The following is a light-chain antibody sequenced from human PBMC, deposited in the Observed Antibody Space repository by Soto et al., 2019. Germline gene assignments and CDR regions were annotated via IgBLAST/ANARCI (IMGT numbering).Light chain of an antibody. CDR3: SSYTSTNTLV. CDR1: SSDVGAYNY. J-gene: IGLJ1*01. CDR2: EVI. Sequence: QSVLTQPPSASGSPGQSVTISCTGTSSDVGAYNYVSWYQQHPGNAPKLLIYEVIHRPSGVSDRFSGSKSGNTASLTISGLRAEDEADFYCSSYTSTNTLVFGTGTKVTVL. V-gene: IGLV2-14*01.